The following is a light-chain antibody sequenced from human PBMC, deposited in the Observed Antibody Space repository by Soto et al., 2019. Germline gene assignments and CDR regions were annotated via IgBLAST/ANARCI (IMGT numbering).Light chain of an antibody. CDR3: QQYNNWPPVT. CDR2: DTS. CDR1: QSVSSY. V-gene: IGKV3-15*01. J-gene: IGKJ1*01. Sequence: EIVMTQSPATLSVSPGERATLSCRASQSVSSYLAWYQQKPGQAPRLLLYDTSTRATGIPATFSGSGAGTEFTLTISSLRSEDFAVYYCQQYNNWPPVTFGQGTKVEIK.